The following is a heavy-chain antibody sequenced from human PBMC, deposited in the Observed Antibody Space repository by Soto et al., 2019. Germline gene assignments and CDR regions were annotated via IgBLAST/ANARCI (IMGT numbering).Heavy chain of an antibody. Sequence: QVQLVQSGAEVKKPGSSVKVSCTASGGTFSSYTISWVRQAPGQGLEWMGRIIPILGIANYAQKFQGRVTITADKSTSTAYMELSSLRSEDTAVYYCARGSEYGDYPDNWFDPWGQGTLVTVSS. D-gene: IGHD4-17*01. J-gene: IGHJ5*02. V-gene: IGHV1-69*02. CDR3: ARGSEYGDYPDNWFDP. CDR2: IIPILGIA. CDR1: GGTFSSYT.